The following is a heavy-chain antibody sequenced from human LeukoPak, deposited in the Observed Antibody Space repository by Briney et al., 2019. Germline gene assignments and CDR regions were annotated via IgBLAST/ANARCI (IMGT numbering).Heavy chain of an antibody. CDR1: GFTFSSYG. D-gene: IGHD5-12*01. CDR2: ISYDGSNK. Sequence: GGSLRLSCAASGFTFSSYGMHWVRQAPGKGLEWVAVISYDGSNKYYAGSVKGRFTISRDNSKNTLYLQMNSLRAEDTAVYYCAKDRDPIVATMVFDYWGQGTLVTVSS. V-gene: IGHV3-30*18. J-gene: IGHJ4*02. CDR3: AKDRDPIVATMVFDY.